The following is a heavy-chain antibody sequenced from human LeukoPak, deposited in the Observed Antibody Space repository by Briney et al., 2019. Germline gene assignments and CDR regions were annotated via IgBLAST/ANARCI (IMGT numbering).Heavy chain of an antibody. CDR2: IRYDGSNK. CDR1: GFTFSSYG. Sequence: PGGSLRLSCAASGFTFSSYGMHWVRQAPGKGLEWVAFIRYDGSNKYYADSVKGRFTISRDNSKNTLYLQMNSLRAEDTAVYYCAKVYYCGSGGYYNGGFLFDYWGQGTLVTVSS. D-gene: IGHD3-10*01. J-gene: IGHJ4*02. CDR3: AKVYYCGSGGYYNGGFLFDY. V-gene: IGHV3-30*02.